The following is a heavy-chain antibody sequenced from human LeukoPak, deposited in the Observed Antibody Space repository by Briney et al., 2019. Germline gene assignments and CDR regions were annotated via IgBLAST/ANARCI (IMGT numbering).Heavy chain of an antibody. CDR3: AKRAYSDTYYAAFDM. Sequence: GGSLRLSCAASGVTLRSYDMSWVRQAPGKGLEWVSGLSASGGSTYYADSVKGRFTISRDTSKSTIYLQMSSLRAEDTAVYYCAKRAYSDTYYAAFDMWGQGTVVTVSS. D-gene: IGHD1-26*01. CDR1: GVTLRSYD. V-gene: IGHV3-23*01. J-gene: IGHJ3*02. CDR2: LSASGGST.